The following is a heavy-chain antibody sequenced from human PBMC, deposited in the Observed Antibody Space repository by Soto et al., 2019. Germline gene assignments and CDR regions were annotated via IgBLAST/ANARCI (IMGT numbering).Heavy chain of an antibody. CDR2: ISAYNGKT. CDR3: ARDRGVAPPVAGNTHYYYYMDV. V-gene: IGHV1-18*01. Sequence: QDQLVQSGVEVKKPGASVKVCCKASGYSFTNYGITWVRQAPGQGVEWMGWISAYNGKTNYAQKFQGRVNMTTDASTSSAYLELRSLRSDDTAVYYCARDRGVAPPVAGNTHYYYYMDVWGKGTTVTVSS. CDR1: GYSFTNYG. J-gene: IGHJ6*03. D-gene: IGHD6-19*01.